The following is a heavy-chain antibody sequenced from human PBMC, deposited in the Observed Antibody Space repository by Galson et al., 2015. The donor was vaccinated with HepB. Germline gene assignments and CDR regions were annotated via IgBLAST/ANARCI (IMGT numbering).Heavy chain of an antibody. D-gene: IGHD3-10*01. CDR3: AREWFGEFSWLGS. CDR2: IYTSGST. Sequence: SLRLSCAASGFTVSSNYMSWVRQAPGKGLKWVSVIYTSGSTYYADSVKGRFTISRDNSKNTLYLQMNSLRAEDTAVYYCAREWFGEFSWLGSWGQGTLVAVSS. J-gene: IGHJ4*02. V-gene: IGHV3-66*01. CDR1: GFTVSSNY.